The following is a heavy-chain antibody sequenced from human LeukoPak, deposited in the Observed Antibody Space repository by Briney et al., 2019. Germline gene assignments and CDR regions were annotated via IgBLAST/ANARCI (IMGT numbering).Heavy chain of an antibody. J-gene: IGHJ3*02. V-gene: IGHV3-7*01. CDR2: IKQDGSKK. CDR3: ARAYSGSLNAFDI. CDR1: GFTFSSYW. D-gene: IGHD1-26*01. Sequence: PGGSLRLSCTASGFTFSSYWMTWVRQAPGKGLEWVANIKQDGSKKNYVDSVKGRFTISRDNTNNLLYLQMNSLRVEDTAVYYCARAYSGSLNAFDIWGQGTMVTVSS.